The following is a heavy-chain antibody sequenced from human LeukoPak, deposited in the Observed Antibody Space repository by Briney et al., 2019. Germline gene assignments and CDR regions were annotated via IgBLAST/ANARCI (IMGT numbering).Heavy chain of an antibody. CDR3: AKDQHESSGHYYGDFDY. Sequence: QTGGSLRLSCAASGLTFSNHAMSWVRQAPGKRLEWVSVIRDDGGRTYYTDSVKGRFTISRDYSKNTLYLQMSSLRAEDTAVYYCAKDQHESSGHYYGDFDYWGQGTLVTVSS. V-gene: IGHV3-23*01. D-gene: IGHD3-22*01. CDR1: GLTFSNHA. J-gene: IGHJ4*02. CDR2: IRDDGGRT.